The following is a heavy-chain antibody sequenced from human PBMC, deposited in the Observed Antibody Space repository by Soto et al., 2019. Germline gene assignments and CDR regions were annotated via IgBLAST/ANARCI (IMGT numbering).Heavy chain of an antibody. J-gene: IGHJ4*02. CDR1: GDSITDYY. V-gene: IGHV4-59*01. CDR3: ARYSVATIRFFDY. CDR2: IHHTGTA. Sequence: SESLSLTCTVSGDSITDYYWSWIRESPGKGLEWIAYIHHTGTANYNPSLKSRVTISVDTSKSQFSLRLSSVTAADTAVYFCARYSVATIRFFDYWGQGTLVTVSS. D-gene: IGHD5-12*01.